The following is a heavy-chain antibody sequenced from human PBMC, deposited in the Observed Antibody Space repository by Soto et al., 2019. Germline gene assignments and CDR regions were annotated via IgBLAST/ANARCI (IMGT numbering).Heavy chain of an antibody. CDR3: ARDMDYYNSSGYRYYHGLYI. CDR1: GGSVSSGSYY. J-gene: IGHJ6*01. V-gene: IGHV4-61*01. Sequence: QVQLQESGPGLVKPSETLSLTCTVSGGSVSSGSYYWSWIRQPPGKGLEWIGYIYYSGSTNYNPPLLGRVTQAIVTPENQFYLKLGSVIAADTAVYYCARDMDYYNSSGYRYYHGLYIWGQGTTVAVSS. CDR2: IYYSGST. D-gene: IGHD3-22*01.